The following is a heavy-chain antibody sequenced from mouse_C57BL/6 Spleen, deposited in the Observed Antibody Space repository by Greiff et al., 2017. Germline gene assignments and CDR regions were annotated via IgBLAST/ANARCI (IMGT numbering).Heavy chain of an antibody. CDR2: IYPGSGST. D-gene: IGHD2-1*01. J-gene: IGHJ4*01. CDR1: GYTFTSYW. Sequence: QVQLQQPGAELVKPGASVKMSCKASGYTFTSYWITWVKQRPGQGLEWIGDIYPGSGSTNYNEKFKSKATLTVDTSSSTAYMQLSSLTSEDSAVYYCASGGNHTPGMDYWGQGTSVTVSS. CDR3: ASGGNHTPGMDY. V-gene: IGHV1-55*01.